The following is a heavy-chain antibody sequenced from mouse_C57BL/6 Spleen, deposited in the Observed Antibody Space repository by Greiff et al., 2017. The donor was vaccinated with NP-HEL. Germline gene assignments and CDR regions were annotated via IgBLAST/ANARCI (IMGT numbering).Heavy chain of an antibody. J-gene: IGHJ3*01. CDR2: IDPSDSYT. Sequence: QVQLQQPGAELVMPGASVKLSCKASGYTFTSYWMHLVKQRPGQGLEWIGEIDPSDSYTNYNQKFKGKSTLTVDKSSSTAYMQLSSLTSEDSAVYYCAFTTAVEGFAYWGQGTLVTVSA. CDR3: AFTTAVEGFAY. D-gene: IGHD1-2*01. CDR1: GYTFTSYW. V-gene: IGHV1-69*01.